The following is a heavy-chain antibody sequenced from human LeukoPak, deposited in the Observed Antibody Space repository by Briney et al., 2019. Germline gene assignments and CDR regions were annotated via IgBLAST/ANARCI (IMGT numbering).Heavy chain of an antibody. CDR3: ARDGILWFGELLSAYYGMDV. Sequence: HPGGSLRLSCAASGFTFSSYSMNWVRQAPGKGLEWVSYISSSGSTIYYADSVKGRFTISRDNAKNSLYLQMNSLRAEDTAVYYCARDGILWFGELLSAYYGMDVWGQGTTVTVSS. J-gene: IGHJ6*02. D-gene: IGHD3-10*01. CDR1: GFTFSSYS. V-gene: IGHV3-48*04. CDR2: ISSSGSTI.